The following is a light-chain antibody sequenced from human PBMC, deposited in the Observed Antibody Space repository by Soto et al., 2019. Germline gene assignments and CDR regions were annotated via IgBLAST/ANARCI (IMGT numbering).Light chain of an antibody. CDR2: ALI. CDR3: EVWDDGRNGYG. Sequence: QPVLTQPPSASGTPGQRVTISCSGRRSHVGTNLVNWYQQLPGTSPKLLIYALIQRPSGLTHRSHCSTSGTSASLATSAPQSECEVEYHSEVWDDGRNGYGFRTGTKGTVL. J-gene: IGLJ1*01. CDR1: RSHVGTNL. V-gene: IGLV1-44*01.